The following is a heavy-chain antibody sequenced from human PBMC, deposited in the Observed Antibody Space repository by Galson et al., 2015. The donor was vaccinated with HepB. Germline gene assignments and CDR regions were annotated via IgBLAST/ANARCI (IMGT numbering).Heavy chain of an antibody. CDR1: GFTFSSYS. Sequence: SLRLSCAASGFTFSSYSMNWVRQAPGKGLEWVSSISSSSSYIYYADSVKGRFTISRDNAKNSLYLQMNSLRAEDTAVYYCARDYGDSPLSYYYMDVWGKVTTVTVSS. V-gene: IGHV3-21*01. D-gene: IGHD4-17*01. CDR2: ISSSSSYI. CDR3: ARDYGDSPLSYYYMDV. J-gene: IGHJ6*03.